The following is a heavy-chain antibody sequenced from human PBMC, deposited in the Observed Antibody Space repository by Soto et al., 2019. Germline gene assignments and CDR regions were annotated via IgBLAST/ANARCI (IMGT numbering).Heavy chain of an antibody. J-gene: IGHJ5*01. D-gene: IGHD3-10*01. Sequence: SETLFLTCTVSGGSISSGDCYWGWIRQPPGKCLEWIGYTLHTGVTYYSPSLQSRISIDVDTSQNQFSLTLNSVTAADTAVYYCATDLGGPPLNRFDSWGHGTLVTVSS. CDR1: GGSISSGDCY. V-gene: IGHV4-30-4*01. CDR3: ATDLGGPPLNRFDS. CDR2: TLHTGVT.